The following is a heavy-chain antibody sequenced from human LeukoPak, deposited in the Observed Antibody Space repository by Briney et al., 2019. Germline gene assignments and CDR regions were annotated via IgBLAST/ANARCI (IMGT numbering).Heavy chain of an antibody. CDR2: ISSSISTI. CDR3: ARAPSYWYFDL. J-gene: IGHJ2*01. V-gene: IGHV3-48*01. Sequence: GGSLRLSCAASGFTFSSYSMNWVRQAPGKGLEWVSYISSSISTIYYADSVKGRFTISRDNAKNSLYLQMNSLRAEDTAVYYCARAPSYWYFDLWGRGTLVTVSS. CDR1: GFTFSSYS.